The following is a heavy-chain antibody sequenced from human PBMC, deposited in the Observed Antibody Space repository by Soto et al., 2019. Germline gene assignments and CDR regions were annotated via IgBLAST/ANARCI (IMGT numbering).Heavy chain of an antibody. CDR1: GYTFTSYG. Sequence: QVQLVQSGAEVKKPGASVKVSCKASGYTFTSYGISWVRQAPGQGLEWTGWISAYNGNTNYAQKLQGRVTMTTVTSTSTAYMELRSLRSDDTAVYYCARVLYCGGDCYTSFDYWGQGTLVTVSS. CDR3: ARVLYCGGDCYTSFDY. V-gene: IGHV1-18*01. J-gene: IGHJ4*02. D-gene: IGHD2-21*01. CDR2: ISAYNGNT.